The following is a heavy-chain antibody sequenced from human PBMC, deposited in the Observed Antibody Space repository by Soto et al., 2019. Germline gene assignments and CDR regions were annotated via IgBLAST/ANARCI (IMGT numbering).Heavy chain of an antibody. Sequence: QVQLVQSGAEVKKPGSSVKVSCKASGGTFGSYAISWVRQAPGQGLEWMGGIIPITATANYAQKFQGRVTITADESTSTASRQLSSLRSEDTAVYYCARSQGSSTCLEIYYYYYYGMDVWGQGTRVTVSS. CDR1: GGTFGSYA. D-gene: IGHD2-2*01. CDR3: ARSQGSSTCLEIYYYYYYGMDV. CDR2: IIPITATA. V-gene: IGHV1-69*01. J-gene: IGHJ6*02.